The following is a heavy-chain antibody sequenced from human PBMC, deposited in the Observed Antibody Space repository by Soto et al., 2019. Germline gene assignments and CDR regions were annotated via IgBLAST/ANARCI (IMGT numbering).Heavy chain of an antibody. CDR3: AKGCGGDCYSGVQY. V-gene: IGHV3-23*01. J-gene: IGHJ4*02. CDR2: ISNSGGST. Sequence: EVQLLESGRGLVQPGGSLRLSCAASGFTFSSSAMSWVRQATGKGLEWVSSISNSGGSTYYADSVKGRFTISRDNSKNTLYLQMNSLQAEDTAVYYCAKGCGGDCYSGVQYWGQGTLVTVSS. D-gene: IGHD2-21*02. CDR1: GFTFSSSA.